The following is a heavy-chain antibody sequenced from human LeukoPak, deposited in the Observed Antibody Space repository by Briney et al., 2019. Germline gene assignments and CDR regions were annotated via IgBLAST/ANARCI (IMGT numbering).Heavy chain of an antibody. CDR1: GFTFSSYA. CDR2: ISAGGGST. D-gene: IGHD3-22*01. V-gene: IGHV3-23*01. J-gene: IGHJ3*02. CDR3: AKAFHYYDSSGYLIPFDI. Sequence: GGSLRLSCAASGFTFSSYAMSWVRQAPGKGLEWVSTISAGGGSTYYADSVKGRFATSRDNSKNTLYLQMNSLRAEDTAVYYCAKAFHYYDSSGYLIPFDIWGQGTMVTVSS.